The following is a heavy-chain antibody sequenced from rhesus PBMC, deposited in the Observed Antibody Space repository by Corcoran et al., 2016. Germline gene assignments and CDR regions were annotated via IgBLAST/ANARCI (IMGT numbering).Heavy chain of an antibody. V-gene: IGHV4-80*01. CDR2: ISGNNGNS. CDR1: GDSFSSLW. Sequence: QVQLQESGPGLVKSSETLFLTCAVSGDSFSSLWWSWIRQLPGKGLEWIGEISGNNGNSNYNHSRQRRLTISRDASKSQLSLKLTSVTAADTAVYYCVRNDDSTPPKVRSLDVWGRGLLVTVAS. CDR3: VRNDDSTPPKVRSLDV. D-gene: IGHD1-32*01. J-gene: IGHJ5-2*02.